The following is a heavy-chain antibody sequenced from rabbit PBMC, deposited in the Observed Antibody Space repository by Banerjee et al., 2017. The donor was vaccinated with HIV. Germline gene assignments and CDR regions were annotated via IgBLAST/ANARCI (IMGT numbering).Heavy chain of an antibody. CDR3: ARDRDTGTVYYFDL. CDR1: GFSLNIYE. J-gene: IGHJ4*01. Sequence: QEQLVESGGGLVQPEGSLTLTCTASGFSLNIYEMCWVRQAPGKGLEWIGCIYAGSSGSTWYASWAKGRFAISKTSSTTVTLQMTSLTAADTATYFCARDRDTGTVYYFDLWGQGTLVTVS. V-gene: IGHV1S45*01. D-gene: IGHD7-1*01. CDR2: IYAGSSGST.